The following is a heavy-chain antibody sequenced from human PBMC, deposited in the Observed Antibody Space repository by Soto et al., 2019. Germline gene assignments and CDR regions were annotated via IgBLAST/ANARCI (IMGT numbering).Heavy chain of an antibody. V-gene: IGHV4-30-4*03. J-gene: IGHJ3*02. CDR1: GGSISSGDYY. D-gene: IGHD3-22*01. Sequence: PSETLSLTRTVSGGSISSGDYYWSWIRQPPGKGLEWIGEIYHSGSTNYNPSLKSRVTISVDKAKNQLSLKLSSVTAADTAVYYGGRIPTYYYYSGAAFDIWGQGTMVTVSS. CDR3: GRIPTYYYYSGAAFDI. CDR2: IYHSGST.